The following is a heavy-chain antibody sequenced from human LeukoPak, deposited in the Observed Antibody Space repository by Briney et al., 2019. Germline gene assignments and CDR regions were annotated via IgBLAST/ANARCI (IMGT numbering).Heavy chain of an antibody. CDR2: ISGSGGST. V-gene: IGHV3-23*01. CDR1: GFTFSSYA. Sequence: GGSLRLSCAASGFTFSSYAMSWVRQAPGKGLEWVSAISGSGGSTYYADSVKGRFTISRDNSKNTLYLQMNSLKAEDTAVYYCAKDTGYCSGGSCYSRWFDPWGQGTLVTVSS. D-gene: IGHD2-15*01. J-gene: IGHJ5*02. CDR3: AKDTGYCSGGSCYSRWFDP.